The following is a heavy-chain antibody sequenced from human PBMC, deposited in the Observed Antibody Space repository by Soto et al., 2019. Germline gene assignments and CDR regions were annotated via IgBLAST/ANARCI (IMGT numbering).Heavy chain of an antibody. CDR3: AKDYASTWYWYFDP. D-gene: IGHD6-13*01. CDR1: GFSFSNFA. J-gene: IGHJ5*02. CDR2: ISGSGDKT. Sequence: GGSLRLSCAASGFSFSNFAMSWVRQAPGTGLEWVSSISGSGDKTYYLDSVKGRFTISRDNSKNTLYQHMNSLGAEDTAVYFCAKDYASTWYWYFDPWGQGTLVTVSS. V-gene: IGHV3-23*01.